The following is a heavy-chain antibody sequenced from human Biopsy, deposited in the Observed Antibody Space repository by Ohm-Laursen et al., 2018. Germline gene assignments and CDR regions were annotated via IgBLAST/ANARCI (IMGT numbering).Heavy chain of an antibody. Sequence: PGTLSFTCTVSSASINLYYWGWIRQSPGKGLEWIGYINHSGHTNYNPSLKSRLTMSVDTSKNQFSLKLTSVTAADTAVYYCARDRIAYCTATSCDNFGLDVWGQGTTVTVSS. CDR1: SASINLYY. V-gene: IGHV4-59*01. J-gene: IGHJ6*02. CDR2: INHSGHT. D-gene: IGHD2-8*02. CDR3: ARDRIAYCTATSCDNFGLDV.